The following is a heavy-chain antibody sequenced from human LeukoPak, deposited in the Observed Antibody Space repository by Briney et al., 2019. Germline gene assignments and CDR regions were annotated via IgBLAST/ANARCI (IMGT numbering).Heavy chain of an antibody. CDR1: GGTFSSYA. D-gene: IGHD2-2*01. J-gene: IGHJ4*02. CDR2: IIPIVGIG. Sequence: SVKVSCKASGGTFSSYAISWVRQAPGQGLEWMGRIIPIVGIGNYAQKFQGRVTITADKSTSTAYMELSSLRSDDTAVYYCARDVYCSSTSCHPLFDYWGQGTLVTVSS. CDR3: ARDVYCSSTSCHPLFDY. V-gene: IGHV1-69*04.